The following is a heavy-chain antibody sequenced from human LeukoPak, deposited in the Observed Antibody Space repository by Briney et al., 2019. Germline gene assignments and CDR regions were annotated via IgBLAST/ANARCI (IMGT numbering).Heavy chain of an antibody. Sequence: GGSLRLSCSASGWTFSRCPMTWVRQAPGKGLEWVSGISDSGDTTYYADSVKGRFTISRDNSKNTLYLQMNSLRAEDTAIYYCGKMGSPHYDFWSGYIWGQGTLVTVSS. V-gene: IGHV3-23*01. CDR3: GKMGSPHYDFWSGYI. D-gene: IGHD3-3*01. CDR2: ISDSGDTT. J-gene: IGHJ4*02. CDR1: GWTFSRCP.